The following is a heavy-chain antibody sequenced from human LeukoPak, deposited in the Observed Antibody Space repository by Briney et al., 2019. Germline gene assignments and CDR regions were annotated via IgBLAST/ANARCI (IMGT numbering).Heavy chain of an antibody. CDR3: ATQWPDAFDI. CDR2: ISSSSSYI. V-gene: IGHV3-21*01. CDR1: GFTFSSYS. J-gene: IGHJ3*02. Sequence: GGSLRLSCAASGFTFSSYSMNWVRQAPGKGLEWVSSISSSSSYIYYADSVKGRFTISRDNAKNSLYLQMNSLRAEDAAVYYCATQWPDAFDIWGQGTMVTVSS. D-gene: IGHD6-19*01.